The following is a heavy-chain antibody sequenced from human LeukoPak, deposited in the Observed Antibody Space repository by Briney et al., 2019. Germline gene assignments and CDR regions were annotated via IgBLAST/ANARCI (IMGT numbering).Heavy chain of an antibody. V-gene: IGHV3-21*01. CDR1: GFTFSSYS. CDR3: ARDGAYSSSWFDY. Sequence: GGSLRLSCAASGFTFSSYSMNWVRQAPGKGLEWVSSISSSSSYIYYADSVKGRFTISRDNAKNSLYLQMNSLRAEDTAEYYCARDGAYSSSWFDYWGQGTLVTVSS. D-gene: IGHD6-13*01. CDR2: ISSSSSYI. J-gene: IGHJ4*02.